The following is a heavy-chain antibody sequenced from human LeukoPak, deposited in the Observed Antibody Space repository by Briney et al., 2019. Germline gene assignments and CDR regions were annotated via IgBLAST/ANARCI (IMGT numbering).Heavy chain of an antibody. CDR2: IYHSGST. V-gene: IGHV4-4*02. D-gene: IGHD6-6*01. Sequence: MASGTLSLTCAVSGGSISSSNWWSWVRQPPGKGLEWIGEIYHSGSTNYNPSLKSRVTISVDKSKNQFSLKLSSVTAADTAVYYCARHNTRPRDYYYYMDVWGKGTTVTVSS. CDR1: GGSISSSNW. CDR3: ARHNTRPRDYYYYMDV. J-gene: IGHJ6*03.